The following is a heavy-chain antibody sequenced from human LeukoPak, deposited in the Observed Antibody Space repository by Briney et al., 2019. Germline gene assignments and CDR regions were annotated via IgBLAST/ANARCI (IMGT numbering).Heavy chain of an antibody. D-gene: IGHD6-13*01. CDR1: GFTFSSYA. J-gene: IGHJ4*02. CDR3: ARDGYSSSWGEVDY. Sequence: QAGGSLRLSCAASGFTFSSYAMHWVRQAPGKGLEWVAVISYDGSNKYYADSVKGRFTISRDNSKNTLYLQTNSLRAEDTAVYYCARDGYSSSWGEVDYWGQGTLVTVSS. CDR2: ISYDGSNK. V-gene: IGHV3-30-3*01.